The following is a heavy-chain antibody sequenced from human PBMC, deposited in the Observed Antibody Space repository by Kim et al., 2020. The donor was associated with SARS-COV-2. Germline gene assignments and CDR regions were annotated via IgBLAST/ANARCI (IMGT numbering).Heavy chain of an antibody. CDR1: GFTFSDYY. V-gene: IGHV3-11*05. Sequence: GGSLRLSCAASGFTFSDYYMSWIRQAPGKGLEWVSYISSSSSYTNYADSVKGRFTISRDNAKKSLYLQMNSLRAEDTAVYYCARADPVKYYYDSSGYYDYWGQGTLVTVSS. CDR3: ARADPVKYYYDSSGYYDY. CDR2: ISSSSSYT. J-gene: IGHJ4*02. D-gene: IGHD3-22*01.